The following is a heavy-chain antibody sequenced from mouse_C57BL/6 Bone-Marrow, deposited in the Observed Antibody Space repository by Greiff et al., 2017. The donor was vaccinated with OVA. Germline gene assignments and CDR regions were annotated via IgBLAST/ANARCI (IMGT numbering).Heavy chain of an antibody. CDR1: GYTFTSYW. CDR2: IHPNSGST. D-gene: IGHD2-4*01. J-gene: IGHJ2*01. CDR3: ARRGYYDYGLGY. Sequence: QVQLQQPGAELVKPGASVKLSCKASGYTFTSYWMHWVKQRPGQGLEWIGMIHPNSGSTNYNEKFKSKATLTVDKSSSTAYMQLSSLTSEDSAVYYCARRGYYDYGLGYWGQGTTLTVSS. V-gene: IGHV1-64*01.